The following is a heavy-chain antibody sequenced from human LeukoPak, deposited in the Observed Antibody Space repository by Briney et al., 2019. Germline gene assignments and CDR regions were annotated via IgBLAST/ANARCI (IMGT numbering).Heavy chain of an antibody. D-gene: IGHD4-17*01. CDR2: IYYSGST. J-gene: IGHJ4*02. CDR3: ARRSKYGDYFDY. Sequence: SETLSLTCTVSGGSISSYYWSWIRQPPGKGLEWIGYIYYSGSTNYNPSLKSRVTISVDTSKNQFSLKLSSVTAADSAVYYCARRSKYGDYFDYWGQGTLVTVFS. V-gene: IGHV4-59*08. CDR1: GGSISSYY.